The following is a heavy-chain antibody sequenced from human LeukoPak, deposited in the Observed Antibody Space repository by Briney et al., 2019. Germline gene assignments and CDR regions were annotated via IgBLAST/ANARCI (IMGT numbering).Heavy chain of an antibody. CDR3: ARSISRRYCSSTSCYDDY. V-gene: IGHV4-34*01. D-gene: IGHD2-2*01. CDR2: INHSGNT. Sequence: PSETLSLTCAVYGGSFSGYYWSWIRQPPGKGLEWIGEINHSGNTNYNPSLKSRVTISVDTSKNQFSLKLSSVTAADTAVYYCARSISRRYCSSTSCYDDYWGQGTLVTVSS. J-gene: IGHJ4*02. CDR1: GGSFSGYY.